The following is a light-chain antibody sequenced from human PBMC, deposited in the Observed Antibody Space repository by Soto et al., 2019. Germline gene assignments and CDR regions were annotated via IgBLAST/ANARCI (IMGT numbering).Light chain of an antibody. CDR3: QQYGNLPRT. Sequence: DIQMTQSPSSLSASVGDRVTITCQARQDISNYLNWYQQKQGKAPKLLIYDAYKLETGVPSRFSGSGSGTDFTFTISSLQSEDIATYYCQQYGNLPRTFGQGTKVEIK. CDR1: QDISNY. V-gene: IGKV1-33*01. CDR2: DAY. J-gene: IGKJ1*01.